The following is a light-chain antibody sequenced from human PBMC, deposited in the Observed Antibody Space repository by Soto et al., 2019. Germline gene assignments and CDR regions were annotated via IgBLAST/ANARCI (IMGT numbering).Light chain of an antibody. V-gene: IGKV3-15*01. J-gene: IGKJ2*01. CDR3: QQYNNWPRT. CDR1: QNVNFN. CDR2: GAS. Sequence: EIVMTQSPATLSVSPGERATLSCRASQNVNFNVAWYQQKVGQAPRLLISGASTRASGVPSRFSGSGSGTEFTLTISGLRSEDFAIYYCQQYNNWPRTFGQGTNLEI.